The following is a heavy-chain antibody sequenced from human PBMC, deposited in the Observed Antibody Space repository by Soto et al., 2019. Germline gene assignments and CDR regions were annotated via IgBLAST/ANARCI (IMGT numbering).Heavy chain of an antibody. CDR1: GFTFSSYA. D-gene: IGHD2-15*01. J-gene: IGHJ6*02. CDR2: ISYDGSNK. Sequence: GGSLRLSCAASGFTFSSYAMHWVRQAPGKGLEWVAVISYDGSNKYYADSVKGRFTISRDNSKNTLYLQMNSLRAEDTAVYYCARDMKDKGYYGMEVWGQGTTVTVSS. CDR3: ARDMKDKGYYGMEV. V-gene: IGHV3-30-3*01.